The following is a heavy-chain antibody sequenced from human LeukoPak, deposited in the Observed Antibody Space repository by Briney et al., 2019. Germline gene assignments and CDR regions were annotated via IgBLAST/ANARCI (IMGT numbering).Heavy chain of an antibody. V-gene: IGHV3-23*01. D-gene: IGHD6-19*01. Sequence: GGSLRLSCAASGFTFSSYAMSWVRQAPGKGLEWVSAISGSGGSTYYADSVKGRFTISRDNSKNTLYLQMNSLRAEDRAIYYCAKESSSGWYYYFDYWGQGTPVTVSS. J-gene: IGHJ4*02. CDR1: GFTFSSYA. CDR2: ISGSGGST. CDR3: AKESSSGWYYYFDY.